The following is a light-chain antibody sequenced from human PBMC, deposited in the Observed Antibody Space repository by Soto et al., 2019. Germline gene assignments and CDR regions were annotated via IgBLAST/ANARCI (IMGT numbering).Light chain of an antibody. V-gene: IGLV2-11*01. CDR2: DVS. Sequence: QSALTQPRSVSGSPGQSVTISCTGTSTDVGGYNYVSWYQQHPDKVPKLILYDVSKRPSGVPDRFSGSKSGNTASLTVSGLQAEDEADYYCSSYAGSNNLGVFGGGTKLTVL. CDR1: STDVGGYNY. CDR3: SSYAGSNNLGV. J-gene: IGLJ3*02.